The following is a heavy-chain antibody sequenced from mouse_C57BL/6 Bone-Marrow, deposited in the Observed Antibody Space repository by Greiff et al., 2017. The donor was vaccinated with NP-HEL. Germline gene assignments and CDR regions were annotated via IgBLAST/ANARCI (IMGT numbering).Heavy chain of an antibody. V-gene: IGHV5-17*01. CDR3: ARGGPYYAMDY. CDR2: ISSGSSTI. Sequence: EVQWVESGGGLVKPGGSLKLSCAASGFTFSDYGMHWVRQAPEKGLEWVAYISSGSSTIYYADTVKGRFTISRDNAKNTLFLQMTSLRSEDTAMYYCARGGPYYAMDYWGQGTSVTVSS. CDR1: GFTFSDYG. J-gene: IGHJ4*01.